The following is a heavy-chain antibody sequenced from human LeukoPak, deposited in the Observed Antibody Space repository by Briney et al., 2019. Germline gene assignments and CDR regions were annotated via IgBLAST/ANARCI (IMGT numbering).Heavy chain of an antibody. CDR1: GGSISSYY. J-gene: IGHJ3*02. V-gene: IGHV4-34*01. Sequence: SETLSLTCTVSGGSISSYYWSWIRQPPGKGLEWIGEVNHSGSTNYNPSLKSRVTMSADTSKNQFSLKLSSVTAADTAVYYCARGPLLTYYYDSSGYFDAFDIWGQGTMVTVSS. CDR2: VNHSGST. D-gene: IGHD3-22*01. CDR3: ARGPLLTYYYDSSGYFDAFDI.